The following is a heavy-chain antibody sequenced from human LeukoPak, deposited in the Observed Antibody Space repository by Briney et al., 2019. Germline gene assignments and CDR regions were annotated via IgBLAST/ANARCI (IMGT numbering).Heavy chain of an antibody. CDR1: GFTFSSYA. CDR2: ISGSGGST. CDR3: ARDLPPEDV. Sequence: GGPLRLSCAASGFTFSSYAMSWVRQAPGKGLEWVSAISGSGGSTYYADSVKGRFTISRDNSKNTLYLQMNSLRVDDTAVYYCARDLPPEDVWGQGTTVTVSS. J-gene: IGHJ6*02. V-gene: IGHV3-23*01.